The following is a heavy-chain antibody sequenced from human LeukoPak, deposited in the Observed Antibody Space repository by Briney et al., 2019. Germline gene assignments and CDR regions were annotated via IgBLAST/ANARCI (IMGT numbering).Heavy chain of an antibody. J-gene: IGHJ4*02. V-gene: IGHV4-59*01. CDR3: ARGVYIAAAQYGY. CDR2: IYYSGTT. CDR1: GGSISSYY. Sequence: SETLSLTCTVSGGSISSYYWSWNRQPPGKGLEWIGYIYYSGTTNYNPSLKSRVTISVDTSKNRFSLKLSSVTAADTAVYYCARGVYIAAAQYGYWGQGTLVSVSS. D-gene: IGHD6-13*01.